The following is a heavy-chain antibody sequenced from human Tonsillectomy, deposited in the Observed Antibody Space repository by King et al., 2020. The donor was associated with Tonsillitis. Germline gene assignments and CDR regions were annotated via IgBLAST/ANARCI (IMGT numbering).Heavy chain of an antibody. Sequence: QLVQSGVEVKEPGESLKISCTGSGYNFANYWIVWVRQLPGKGLEWVGIINPADYQSIYRQSFQGKVTIPADKSNSVTYLQWDRLKTSDTATYYCARPQELWMPLDEVFDLWGQGTMVTVSS. CDR2: INPADYQS. J-gene: IGHJ3*01. V-gene: IGHV5-51*01. CDR3: ARPQELWMPLDEVFDL. D-gene: IGHD1-7*01. CDR1: GYNFANYW.